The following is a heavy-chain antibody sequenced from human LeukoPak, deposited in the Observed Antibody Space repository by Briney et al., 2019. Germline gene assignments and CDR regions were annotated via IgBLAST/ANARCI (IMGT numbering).Heavy chain of an antibody. V-gene: IGHV1-2*06. CDR1: GYTFTGYY. J-gene: IGHJ3*02. D-gene: IGHD3-16*01. Sequence: GASVKVSCKASGYTFTGYYMHLVRQAPGQGLEWMGRINPNSGGTNYAQKFQGRVTMTRDTSISTAYMELSRLRSDDTAVYYCARDFLGAHAFDIWGQGTMVTVSS. CDR3: ARDFLGAHAFDI. CDR2: INPNSGGT.